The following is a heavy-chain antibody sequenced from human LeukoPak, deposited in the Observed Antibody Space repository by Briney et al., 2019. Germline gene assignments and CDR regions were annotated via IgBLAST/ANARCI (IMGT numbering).Heavy chain of an antibody. J-gene: IGHJ4*02. CDR3: ARDPSGDSSGYPFDY. CDR2: INPDTGGT. V-gene: IGHV1-2*02. CDR1: GYTFSGYY. D-gene: IGHD3-22*01. Sequence: ASAKVSCKGSGYTFSGYYMQWVRQAPGQGPEWMGWINPDTGGTTYAQKFQGRVTMTRDTSISTAYMELSRLTSDDTAVYYCARDPSGDSSGYPFDYWGQGTLVTVSS.